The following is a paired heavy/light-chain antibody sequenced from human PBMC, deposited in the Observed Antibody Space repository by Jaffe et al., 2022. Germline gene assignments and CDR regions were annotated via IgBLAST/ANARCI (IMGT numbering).Light chain of an antibody. CDR2: FTT. CDR1: TGAVTSGYY. Sequence: QTVVTQEPSLTVSPGGTVTLTCASSTGAVTSGYYPNWFQQKPGQAPRSLIYFTTQKHSWTPARFSGSLLGGKAALTLSGVQPEDEAKYYCLLYHGGAQRWVFGGGTKLTVL. CDR3: LLYHGGAQRWV. V-gene: IGLV7-43*01. J-gene: IGLJ3*02.
Heavy chain of an antibody. V-gene: IGHV3-49*03. Sequence: EMQLVESGGGLVQPGRSLTLSCTTSGFTFGDYGMSWFRQAPGKGLEWVGFIKSKAFGGGTTEYAASVKGRFIISRDDSKSIAYLQMNSLKIEDTGVYYCNGDHGDVDAFDIWGQGTMVTVSS. CDR3: NGDHGDVDAFDI. CDR2: IKSKAFGGGTT. D-gene: IGHD4-17*01. CDR1: GFTFGDYG. J-gene: IGHJ3*02.